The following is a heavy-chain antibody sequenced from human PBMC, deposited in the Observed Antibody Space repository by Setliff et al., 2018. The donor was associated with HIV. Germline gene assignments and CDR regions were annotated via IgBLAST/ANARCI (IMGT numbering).Heavy chain of an antibody. D-gene: IGHD3-22*01. CDR1: GYTFTSYY. Sequence: GASVKVSCKASGYTFTSYYMHWVRQAPGQGLEWMGIINPRGGSTNCAQRFRDRVTMTRNTSTSTVYMELSSLRSEDTAVYYCAREPTYYYDSSGPHDAFDIWGQGTMVTVSS. CDR3: AREPTYYYDSSGPHDAFDI. CDR2: INPRGGST. J-gene: IGHJ3*02. V-gene: IGHV1-46*01.